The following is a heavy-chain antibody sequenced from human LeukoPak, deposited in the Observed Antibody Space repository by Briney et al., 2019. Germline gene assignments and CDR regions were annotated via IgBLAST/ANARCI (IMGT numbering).Heavy chain of an antibody. V-gene: IGHV3-21*01. D-gene: IGHD6-13*01. CDR3: ARVGWQQQEYGMDV. Sequence: GGSLRLSCAASGFTFSSYSMNWVRQAPGKGLEWVSSISSSSSYIYYADSVKGRFTISRDNAKNSLYLQMNSLRAEDTAVYYCARVGWQQQEYGMDVWGQGTAVTVSS. J-gene: IGHJ6*02. CDR1: GFTFSSYS. CDR2: ISSSSSYI.